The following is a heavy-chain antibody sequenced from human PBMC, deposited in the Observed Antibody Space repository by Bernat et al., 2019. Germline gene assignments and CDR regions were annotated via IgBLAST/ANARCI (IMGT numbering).Heavy chain of an antibody. D-gene: IGHD5-18*01. V-gene: IGHV4-34*01. Sequence: QVQLQQWGAGLLKPSETLSLTCAVYGGSFSGYYWSWIRQPPGKGLEWIGEINHSGSTNYNPSLKSRVTISVDTAKNPFSLKLGSVTAADTAVYDCARGLYSYGPNWFDPWGQGTLVTVSS. CDR2: INHSGST. J-gene: IGHJ5*02. CDR1: GGSFSGYY. CDR3: ARGLYSYGPNWFDP.